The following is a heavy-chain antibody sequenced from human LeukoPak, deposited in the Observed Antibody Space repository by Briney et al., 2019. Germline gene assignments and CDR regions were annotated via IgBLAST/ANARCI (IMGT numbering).Heavy chain of an antibody. D-gene: IGHD3-16*01. Sequence: GRSLRLSCAASGFTFSSYGMDWVRQAPGKGLEGVAVISYDGSNKYYADSVKGRFTISTDNSKNTLYLQMNSLRAEATAVYYCAKVGVDGYWGQGTLVTVSS. CDR2: ISYDGSNK. CDR3: AKVGVDGY. CDR1: GFTFSSYG. J-gene: IGHJ4*02. V-gene: IGHV3-30*18.